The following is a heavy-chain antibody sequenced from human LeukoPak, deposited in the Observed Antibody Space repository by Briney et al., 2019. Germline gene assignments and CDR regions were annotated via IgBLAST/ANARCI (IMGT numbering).Heavy chain of an antibody. Sequence: GRSLRLSCAASGFTFSAYAMHWVRQAPGKGLEWVAVISYDGSNKYYADSVKGRFTISRDNSKNTLYLQMNSLRAEDTAVYYCARASLSPHAFDIWGQGTMVTVSS. CDR2: ISYDGSNK. CDR1: GFTFSAYA. V-gene: IGHV3-30-3*01. J-gene: IGHJ3*02. CDR3: ARASLSPHAFDI.